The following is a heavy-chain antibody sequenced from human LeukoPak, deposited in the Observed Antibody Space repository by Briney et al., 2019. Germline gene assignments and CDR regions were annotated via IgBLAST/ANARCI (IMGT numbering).Heavy chain of an antibody. V-gene: IGHV1-8*01. CDR1: GYTFTSYD. CDR2: MNPNSGNT. Sequence: ASVEVSCKASGYTFTSYDINWVRQATGQGLEWMGWMNPNSGNTGYAQKFQGRVTMTRNTSISTAYMELSSLRSEDTAVYYCARGRSSVPAVLDYWGQGTLVTVSS. D-gene: IGHD2-2*01. CDR3: ARGRSSVPAVLDY. J-gene: IGHJ4*02.